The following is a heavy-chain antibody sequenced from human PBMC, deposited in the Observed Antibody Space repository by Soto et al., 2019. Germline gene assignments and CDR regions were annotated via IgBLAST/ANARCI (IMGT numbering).Heavy chain of an antibody. CDR3: AGGMCFGGSCYLDV. CDR2: ISPDIDIG. V-gene: IGHV1-69*12. J-gene: IGHJ4*02. D-gene: IGHD2-15*01. Sequence: QVQLVQSGAEVKKPGSSVKVSCKASGGTFSTYTLYWVRQAPGQGLEGMGGISPDIDIGDYAQKFQGRVTITADESTSTVYMQLSTLISEDTAFYYCAGGMCFGGSCYLDVWGQGTLVTVSS. CDR1: GGTFSTYT.